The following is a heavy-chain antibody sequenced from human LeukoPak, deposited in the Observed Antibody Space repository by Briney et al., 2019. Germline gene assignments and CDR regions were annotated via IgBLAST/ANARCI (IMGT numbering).Heavy chain of an antibody. CDR3: AKDLRDGYTNTFDY. J-gene: IGHJ4*02. D-gene: IGHD5-24*01. V-gene: IGHV3-30*18. CDR1: GFTFSSYG. Sequence: AGGSLRLSCAASGFTFSSYGMHWVRQAPGKGLEWVAVISYDGSNKYYADSVKGRFTISRDNSKNTLYLQMNSLRAEDTAVYYCAKDLRDGYTNTFDYWGQGTLVTVSS. CDR2: ISYDGSNK.